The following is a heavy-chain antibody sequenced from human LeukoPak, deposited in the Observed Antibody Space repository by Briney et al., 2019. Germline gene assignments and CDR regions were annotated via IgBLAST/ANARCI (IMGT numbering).Heavy chain of an antibody. CDR3: VRAHHPGGWFDP. J-gene: IGHJ5*02. V-gene: IGHV3-7*04. D-gene: IGHD3-10*01. Sequence: GGSLRLSCAASGFTFSSYWMSWVRQAPGKGLEWVASINQDGGEIHYVDSVKGRFTISRDNAKNSLYLQMNSLTAEDTAVHYCVRAHHPGGWFDPWGQGTLVTVSS. CDR1: GFTFSSYW. CDR2: INQDGGEI.